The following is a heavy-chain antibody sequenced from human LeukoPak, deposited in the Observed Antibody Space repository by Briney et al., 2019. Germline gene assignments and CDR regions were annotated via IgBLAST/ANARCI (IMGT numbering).Heavy chain of an antibody. J-gene: IGHJ4*02. CDR1: EFTVSSNY. CDR3: ARKKGDGYNSPFDY. Sequence: GGSLRLSCAVSEFTVSSNYMNWVRQAPGKGLEWVSVIYSGGGTYYADSVKGRFTTSRDNSKNTLYLQMNSLRAEDTAVYYCARKKGDGYNSPFDYWGQGILVTVSS. D-gene: IGHD5-12*01. V-gene: IGHV3-66*01. CDR2: IYSGGGT.